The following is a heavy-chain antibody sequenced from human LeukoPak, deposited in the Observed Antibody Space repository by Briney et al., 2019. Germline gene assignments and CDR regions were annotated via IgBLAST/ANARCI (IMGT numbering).Heavy chain of an antibody. CDR3: AKDPIFSGSYGVFDS. V-gene: IGHV3-23*01. J-gene: IGHJ4*02. CDR2: IIDSGNSL. CDR1: GFTFSNFV. Sequence: GGSLRLSCAASGFTFSNFVINWVRQAPGKGLEWVSTIIDSGNSLYYADSVEGRFTISRDNSKNTLYLQMNSLRAGDTAVYYCAKDPIFSGSYGVFDSWGQGTLVTVSS. D-gene: IGHD1-26*01.